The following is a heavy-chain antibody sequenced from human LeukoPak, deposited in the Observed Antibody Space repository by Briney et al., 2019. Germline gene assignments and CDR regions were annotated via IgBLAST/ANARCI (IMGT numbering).Heavy chain of an antibody. CDR2: IYHSGST. J-gene: IGHJ5*02. D-gene: IGHD3-10*01. V-gene: IGHV4-30-2*01. CDR3: ARGGYYGSGSPNNWFDP. CDR1: GGSISSGGYY. Sequence: SQTLSLTCTVSGGSISSGGYYWSWIRQPPGKGLEWIGYIYHSGSTYYNPSLKSRVTISVDRSKNQFSLKLSSVTAADTAVYYCARGGYYGSGSPNNWFDPWGQGTLVTVSS.